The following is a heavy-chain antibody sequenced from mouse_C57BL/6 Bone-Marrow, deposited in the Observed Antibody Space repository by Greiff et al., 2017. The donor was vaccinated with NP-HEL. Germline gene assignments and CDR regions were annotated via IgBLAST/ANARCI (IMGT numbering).Heavy chain of an antibody. V-gene: IGHV1-69*01. CDR3: TRLTTVVADYFDY. Sequence: QVQLQQPGAELVMPGASVKLSCKASGYTFTSYWMHWVKQRPGQGLEWIGEIDPSDSYTNYNQKIKGKSTLTVDKSPSTAYMQLSSLTSEDSAVYYCTRLTTVVADYFDYWGQGTTLTVSS. J-gene: IGHJ2*01. CDR2: IDPSDSYT. D-gene: IGHD1-1*01. CDR1: GYTFTSYW.